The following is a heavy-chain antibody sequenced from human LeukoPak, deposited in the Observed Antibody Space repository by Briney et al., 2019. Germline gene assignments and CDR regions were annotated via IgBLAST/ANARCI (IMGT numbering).Heavy chain of an antibody. V-gene: IGHV6-1*01. CDR3: ARVRAVSSSWYPPNDAFDI. Sequence: SQTLSLTCAISGDSVSSNSAAWNWIRQSPSRGLEWLGRTYYRSKWYNDYAVSVKSRITINPDTSKNQFSLQLNSVTPEDTAVYYCARVRAVSSSWYPPNDAFDIWGQGTMVTVSS. J-gene: IGHJ3*02. D-gene: IGHD6-13*01. CDR1: GDSVSSNSAA. CDR2: TYYRSKWYN.